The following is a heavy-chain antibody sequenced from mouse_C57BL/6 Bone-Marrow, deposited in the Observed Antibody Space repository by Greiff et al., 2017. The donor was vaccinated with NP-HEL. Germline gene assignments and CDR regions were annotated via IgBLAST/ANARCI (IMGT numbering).Heavy chain of an antibody. CDR1: GFTFSSYA. Sequence: EVKVEESGGGLVKPGGSLKLSCAASGFTFSSYAMSWVRQTPEKRLEWVATISDGGSYTYYPDNVKGRFTISRDNAKNNLYLQMSHLKSEDTAMCYCARESPYSNFPWFAYWGQGTLVTVSA. D-gene: IGHD2-5*01. V-gene: IGHV5-4*01. CDR3: ARESPYSNFPWFAY. CDR2: ISDGGSYT. J-gene: IGHJ3*01.